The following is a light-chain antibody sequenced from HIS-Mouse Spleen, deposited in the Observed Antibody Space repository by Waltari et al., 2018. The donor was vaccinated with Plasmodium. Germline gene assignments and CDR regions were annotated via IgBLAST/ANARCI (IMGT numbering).Light chain of an antibody. CDR1: QSVSSSY. Sequence: EIVLTQSPGPLSLSPGERATLPCRASQSVSSSYLAWYQQKPGQAPRLPIYGASSRATGIPDRFSGSGSGTDFTLTISRLEPEDFAVYYCQQYGSSPLTFGGGTKVEIK. J-gene: IGKJ4*01. CDR2: GAS. V-gene: IGKV3-20*01. CDR3: QQYGSSPLT.